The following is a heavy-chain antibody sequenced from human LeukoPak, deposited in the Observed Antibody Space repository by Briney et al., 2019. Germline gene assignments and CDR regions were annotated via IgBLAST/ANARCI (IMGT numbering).Heavy chain of an antibody. CDR3: AKDAGRYSSSWPYWYFDL. D-gene: IGHD6-13*01. J-gene: IGHJ2*01. Sequence: GGSLRLSCAASGFTFSTYGMSWVRQAPGKGLEWAAAITGSGGSTFYADSVKGRFTISRDNSKNTLYLQMNSLRAEDTAVYYCAKDAGRYSSSWPYWYFDLWGRGTLVTVSS. CDR1: GFTFSTYG. V-gene: IGHV3-23*01. CDR2: ITGSGGST.